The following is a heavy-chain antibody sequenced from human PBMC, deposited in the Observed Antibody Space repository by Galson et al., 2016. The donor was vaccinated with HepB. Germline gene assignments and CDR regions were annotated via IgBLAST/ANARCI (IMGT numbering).Heavy chain of an antibody. Sequence: SLRLSCAASGFTFDNYNMYWLRQAPGKGLEWVSSVSHSSTYVYYADSVEGRFTISRDNAKNSLYLEMNSLRVEDTAVFYCARSLGWYFDVWGRGTLVTVSS. D-gene: IGHD6-6*01. J-gene: IGHJ2*01. CDR2: VSHSSTYV. CDR1: GFTFDNYN. CDR3: ARSLGWYFDV. V-gene: IGHV3-21*01.